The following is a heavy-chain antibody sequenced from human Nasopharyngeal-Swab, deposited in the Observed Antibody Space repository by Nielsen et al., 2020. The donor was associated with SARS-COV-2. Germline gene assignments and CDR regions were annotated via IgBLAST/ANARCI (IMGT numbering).Heavy chain of an antibody. CDR3: ATAPNGYYDFWSGPYESWFDP. CDR1: GYTFTSYY. J-gene: IGHJ5*02. D-gene: IGHD3-3*01. CDR2: INPSGGST. Sequence: ASVKVSCKASGYTFTSYYMHWVRQAPGQGLEWMGIINPSGGSTSYAQKFQGRVTMTRDTSTSTVYMELSSLRSEDTAVYYCATAPNGYYDFWSGPYESWFDPWGQGTLVTVSP. V-gene: IGHV1-46*01.